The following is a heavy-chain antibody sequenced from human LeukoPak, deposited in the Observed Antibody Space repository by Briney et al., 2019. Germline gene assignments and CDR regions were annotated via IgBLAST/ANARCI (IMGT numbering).Heavy chain of an antibody. D-gene: IGHD6-19*01. CDR1: GESIRSYY. J-gene: IGHJ5*02. CDR2: MHYTGGT. V-gene: IGHV4-59*01. CDR3: ARGLRSGWYGGFDP. Sequence: PSGTLSLTGTVSGESIRSYYWSWIRQPPGKGLEGSGYMHYTGGTKYNSSLKSRVITSVDTSKNQFSLKLSSVTAADTAVYYCARGLRSGWYGGFDPWGQGILVTVSS.